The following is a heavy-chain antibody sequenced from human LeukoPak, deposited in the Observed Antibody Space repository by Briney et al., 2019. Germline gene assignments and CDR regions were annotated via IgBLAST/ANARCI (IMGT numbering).Heavy chain of an antibody. CDR2: IYHSGST. Sequence: SETLSLTCAVSGGSISSGGYSWSWIRQPPGKGLEWIGYIYHSGSTYYSPSLKSRVTISVDRSKSQFSLKLSSVTAADTAVYYCARTGFGELSYFDYWGQGTLVTVSS. V-gene: IGHV4-30-2*01. CDR3: ARTGFGELSYFDY. CDR1: GGSISSGGYS. D-gene: IGHD3-10*01. J-gene: IGHJ4*02.